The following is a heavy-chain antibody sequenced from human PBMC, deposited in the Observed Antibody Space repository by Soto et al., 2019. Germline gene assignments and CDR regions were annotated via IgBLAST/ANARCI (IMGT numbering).Heavy chain of an antibody. V-gene: IGHV3-48*03. D-gene: IGHD1-26*01. CDR2: ISSSGSTI. Sequence: EVQLVESGGGLVQPGGSLRLSCAASGFTFSSYEMNWVRQAPGKGLEWVSYISSSGSTIYYADSVKGRFTISRDNAKNSLYLQMNSLRAEDTAVYYCARVGVPRKPFDYWGQGTLVTVSS. CDR3: ARVGVPRKPFDY. CDR1: GFTFSSYE. J-gene: IGHJ4*02.